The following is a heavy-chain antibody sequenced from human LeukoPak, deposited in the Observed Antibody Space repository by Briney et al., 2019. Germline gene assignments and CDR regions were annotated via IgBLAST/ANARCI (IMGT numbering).Heavy chain of an antibody. CDR1: GGSISSSSYY. CDR3: ARVSGGSCYSGCWFDP. J-gene: IGHJ5*02. CDR2: IYYSGST. D-gene: IGHD2-15*01. V-gene: IGHV4-39*07. Sequence: SETLSLTCTVSGGSISSSSYYWGWIRQPPGKGLEWIGSIYYSGSTYYNPSLKSRVTISVDTSKNQFSLKLSSVTAADTAVYYCARVSGGSCYSGCWFDPWGQGTLATVSS.